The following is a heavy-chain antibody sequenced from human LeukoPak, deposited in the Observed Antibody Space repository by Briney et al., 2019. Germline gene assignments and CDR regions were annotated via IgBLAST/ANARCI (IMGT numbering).Heavy chain of an antibody. V-gene: IGHV6-1*01. J-gene: IGHJ3*02. CDR3: GRETASSYAFDI. CDR1: GDSVSSNIAA. Sequence: SQTLSLTCAISGDSVSSNIAAWNWIRQSPSRGLEWLGRTYYRSKWYNDYSVSLKSRLTINPDTSKNQFSQQLDSATPEDTAVYYCGRETASSYAFDIWGQGTRVTVSS. D-gene: IGHD1-1*01. CDR2: TYYRSKWYN.